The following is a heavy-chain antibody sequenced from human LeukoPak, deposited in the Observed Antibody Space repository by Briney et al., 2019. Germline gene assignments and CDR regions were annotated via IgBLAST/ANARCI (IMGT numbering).Heavy chain of an antibody. J-gene: IGHJ4*02. V-gene: IGHV3-23*01. CDR3: AKVVAGNIDYYFDY. CDR2: ISGTGGST. CDR1: EFTFSSYS. D-gene: IGHD2/OR15-2a*01. Sequence: GGSLRLSCAASEFTFSSYSMNWVRQAPRKGLEWVAGISGTGGSTHYADSVKGRFTISRDNSKNTVYLQMRNLRVEHTAVYYCAKVVAGNIDYYFDYWGQGILVAVSS.